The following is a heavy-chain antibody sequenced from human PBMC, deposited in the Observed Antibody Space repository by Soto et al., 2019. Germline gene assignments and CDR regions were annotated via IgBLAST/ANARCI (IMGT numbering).Heavy chain of an antibody. CDR1: GFTFSSYG. CDR3: ARDRLRGGSTRSYYYGMDV. J-gene: IGHJ6*02. V-gene: IGHV3-33*01. CDR2: IWYDGSNK. Sequence: GGSLRLSCAASGFTFSSYGMHWVRQAPGKGLEWVAVIWYDGSNKYYADSVKGRFTISRDNSKNTLYLQMNSLRAEDTAVHYCARDRLRGGSTRSYYYGMDVWGQGTTVTVSS. D-gene: IGHD1-26*01.